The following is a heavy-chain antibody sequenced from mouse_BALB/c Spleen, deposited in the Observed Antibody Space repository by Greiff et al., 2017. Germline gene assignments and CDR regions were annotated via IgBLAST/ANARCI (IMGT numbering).Heavy chain of an antibody. CDR1: GFTFTDYY. Sequence: EVQRVESGGGLVQPGGSLRLSCATSGFTFTDYYMSWVRQPPGKALEWLGFIRNKANGYTTEYSASLKGRFTISRDNSQSILYLQMNTLRAEDSATYYGARVYGYDSAMDYWGQGTSVTVSS. D-gene: IGHD2-2*01. V-gene: IGHV7-3*02. J-gene: IGHJ4*01. CDR3: ARVYGYDSAMDY. CDR2: IRNKANGYTT.